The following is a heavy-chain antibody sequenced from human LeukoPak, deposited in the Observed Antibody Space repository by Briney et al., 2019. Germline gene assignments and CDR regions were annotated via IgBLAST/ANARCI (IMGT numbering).Heavy chain of an antibody. Sequence: GGSLRLSCAASGFTFSSYGMHWVRQAPGRGLEWVAVISYDGSNKYYADSVKGRFTISRDNSKNTLYLQMNSLRAEDTAVYYCARDAMVRGVYYYYYGMDVWGQGTTVTVSS. V-gene: IGHV3-30*03. J-gene: IGHJ6*02. D-gene: IGHD3-10*01. CDR3: ARDAMVRGVYYYYYGMDV. CDR2: ISYDGSNK. CDR1: GFTFSSYG.